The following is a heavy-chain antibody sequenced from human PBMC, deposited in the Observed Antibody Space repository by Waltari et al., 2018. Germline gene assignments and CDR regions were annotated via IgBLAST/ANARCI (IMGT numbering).Heavy chain of an antibody. Sequence: QVQLQESGPGLVKPSETLSLTCTVSGGSISSYYWGWIRQPPGKGLEYIGHLFYNGNTDSNPSLRSRITLSLDLSKNQFSLKVNSVTAADTAVYYCARWYCTSGSCNHLDFWGQGALVTVSS. CDR1: GGSISSYY. CDR2: LFYNGNT. J-gene: IGHJ4*02. V-gene: IGHV4-59*01. D-gene: IGHD2-8*01. CDR3: ARWYCTSGSCNHLDF.